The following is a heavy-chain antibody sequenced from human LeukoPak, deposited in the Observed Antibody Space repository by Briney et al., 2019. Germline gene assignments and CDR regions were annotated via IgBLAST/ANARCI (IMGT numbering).Heavy chain of an antibody. D-gene: IGHD5-18*01. J-gene: IGHJ3*02. V-gene: IGHV4-31*03. Sequence: SETLSLTCTVSGGSISSGGYYWSWIRQHPGKGLEWIGCIYYSGSTYYNPSLKSRVTISVDRSKNQFSLKLSSVTAADTAVYYCARAGYSFDAFDIWGRGTMVTVSS. CDR3: ARAGYSFDAFDI. CDR2: IYYSGST. CDR1: GGSISSGGYY.